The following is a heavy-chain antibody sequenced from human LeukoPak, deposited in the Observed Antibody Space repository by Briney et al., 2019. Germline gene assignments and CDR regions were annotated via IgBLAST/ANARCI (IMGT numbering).Heavy chain of an antibody. J-gene: IGHJ4*02. CDR1: GFTFENYA. CDR2: LSGRGDSK. CDR3: DFRDTSMFTDTYFDS. Sequence: GGSLRLSCAASGFTFENYAMSWVRQAPGKGLEWVSGLSGRGDSKYYADSVMGRSTISRDNSKSTLYLQINRLRAEDTAMCAKDFRDTSMFTDTYFDSWGPGTLVTVSS. D-gene: IGHD5-18*01. V-gene: IGHV3-23*01.